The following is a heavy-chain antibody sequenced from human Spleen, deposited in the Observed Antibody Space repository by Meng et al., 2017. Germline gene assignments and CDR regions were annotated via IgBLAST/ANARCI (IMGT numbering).Heavy chain of an antibody. CDR3: ARDRAPLSSFHYYFGLDV. CDR2: IFSSGTT. D-gene: IGHD3-10*01. Sequence: SETLSLTCPVSGASTTSYYWSWIRQPAGKGLEWIGHIFSSGTTNYNPSLKSRVAMSVDTTKNQFSLRLNSVTAADTAVYYCARDRAPLSSFHYYFGLDVWGQGTTVTVSS. CDR1: GASTTSYY. J-gene: IGHJ6*02. V-gene: IGHV4-4*07.